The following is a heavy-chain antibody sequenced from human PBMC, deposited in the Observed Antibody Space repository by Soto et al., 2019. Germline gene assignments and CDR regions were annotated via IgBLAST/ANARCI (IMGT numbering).Heavy chain of an antibody. CDR2: LVPLFGTT. Sequence: QLVQSGSEVKKPGSSVKVSCQASGGTFSGYVVTWVRQAPGQGLEWMGELVPLFGTTNYAQRFSGRITLTADEHTCPVSMQLRTLTSDDPAVYYCATLGLSVSSPPYFDNWGQGTLVTVSS. CDR3: ATLGLSVSSPPYFDN. J-gene: IGHJ4*02. CDR1: GGTFSGYV. V-gene: IGHV1-69*01. D-gene: IGHD3-16*01.